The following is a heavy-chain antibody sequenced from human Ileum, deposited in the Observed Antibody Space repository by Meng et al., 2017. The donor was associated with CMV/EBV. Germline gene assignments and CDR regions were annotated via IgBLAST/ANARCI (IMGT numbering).Heavy chain of an antibody. CDR3: AKDGKWDLIGGPFDN. J-gene: IGHJ4*02. D-gene: IGHD1-26*01. CDR2: IWYDGSQR. CDR1: GFTFSSNG. V-gene: IGHV3-33*06. Sequence: GSLRLSCAASGFTFSSNGMYWVRQAPGKGLEWVAVIWYDGSQRYYADSVRGRFTISRDNTNNMLFLHMSSLRAEDTAVYYCAKDGKWDLIGGPFDNWGQGTLVTVSS.